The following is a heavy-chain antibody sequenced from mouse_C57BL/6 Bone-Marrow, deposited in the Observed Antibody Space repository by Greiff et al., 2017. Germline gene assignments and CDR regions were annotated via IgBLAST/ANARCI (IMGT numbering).Heavy chain of an antibody. D-gene: IGHD2-5*01. Sequence: VQLQQSGPGLVQPSQSLSITCTVSGFSLTSYGVHWVRQSPGKGLEWLGVIWRGGSTDYNAAFISRLSISKDNSKSQVFFKMNSLQADDTAIYYCARNYYSNSYYAMDYWGQGTSVTVSS. CDR2: IWRGGST. CDR3: ARNYYSNSYYAMDY. CDR1: GFSLTSYG. V-gene: IGHV2-2*01. J-gene: IGHJ4*01.